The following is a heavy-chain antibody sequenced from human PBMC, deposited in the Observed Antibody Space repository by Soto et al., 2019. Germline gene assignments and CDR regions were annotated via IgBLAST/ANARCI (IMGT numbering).Heavy chain of an antibody. CDR3: AYPAPRIPIFGVVTLGYYYGMDV. D-gene: IGHD3-3*01. Sequence: KPSETLSLTCTVSGGSISSSSYYWGWIRQPPGKGLEWIGSIYYSGSTYYNPSLKSRVTISVDTSKNQFSLKLSSVTAADTAVYYCAYPAPRIPIFGVVTLGYYYGMDVWGQGTTVTVSS. CDR1: GGSISSSSYY. CDR2: IYYSGST. J-gene: IGHJ6*02. V-gene: IGHV4-39*01.